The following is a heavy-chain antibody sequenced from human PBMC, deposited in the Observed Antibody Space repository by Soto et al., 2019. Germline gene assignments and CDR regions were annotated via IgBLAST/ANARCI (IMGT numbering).Heavy chain of an antibody. CDR2: ISGSGGST. V-gene: IGHV3-23*01. CDR1: GFTFSSYA. D-gene: IGHD1-26*01. Sequence: GGSLRLSCAASGFTFSSYAMSWVRQAPGKGLEWVSAISGSGGSTYYADSVKGRFTISRDNSKNTLYLQMNSLRAEDTAVYYCAKGGLEWELVALYYFDYWGQGTLVTVSS. J-gene: IGHJ4*02. CDR3: AKGGLEWELVALYYFDY.